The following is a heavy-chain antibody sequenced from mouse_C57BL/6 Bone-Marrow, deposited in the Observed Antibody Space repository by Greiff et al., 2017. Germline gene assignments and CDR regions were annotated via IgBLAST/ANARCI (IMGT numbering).Heavy chain of an antibody. J-gene: IGHJ3*01. CDR3: ARVYDYDPFAY. Sequence: ESGPGLVKPSQSLSLTCSVTGYSITSGYYWNWIRHFPGNKLEWMGYISYDGSNNYNPSPKNRISITRDTSKNQFFLKLNSVTTEDTASYCCARVYDYDPFAYWGQGTLVTVSA. CDR1: GYSITSGYY. V-gene: IGHV3-6*01. D-gene: IGHD2-4*01. CDR2: ISYDGSN.